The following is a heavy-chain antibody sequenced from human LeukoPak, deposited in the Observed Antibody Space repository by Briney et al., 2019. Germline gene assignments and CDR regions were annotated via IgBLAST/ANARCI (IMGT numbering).Heavy chain of an antibody. CDR3: ARGPRGGDSNVWFDP. J-gene: IGHJ5*02. CDR1: GSSISSSSYY. Sequence: SETLSLTCTVSGSSISSSSYYWGWIRQPPGKGLEWIGSIYYSGSTYYNPSLKSRVTISVDTSKNQFSLKLSSVTAADTAVYYCARGPRGGDSNVWFDPWGQGTLVTVSS. V-gene: IGHV4-39*01. D-gene: IGHD2-21*01. CDR2: IYYSGST.